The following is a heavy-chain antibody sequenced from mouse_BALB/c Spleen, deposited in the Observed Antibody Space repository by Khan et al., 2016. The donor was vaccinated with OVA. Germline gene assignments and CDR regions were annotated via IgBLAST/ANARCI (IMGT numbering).Heavy chain of an antibody. Sequence: QVQLKQSGPELARPSASVKMSCKASGYTFTSYTMHWVKQRPGQGLDWIGYINPTNGYTNYNQKFNDKATLTADKSSSKVYMQLSSLTSDDSAVYCWSRDGAYYRNDGWIAYWGQGTLVTVSA. CDR2: INPTNGYT. CDR3: SRDGAYYRNDGWIAY. CDR1: GYTFTSYT. V-gene: IGHV1-4*01. D-gene: IGHD2-14*01. J-gene: IGHJ3*01.